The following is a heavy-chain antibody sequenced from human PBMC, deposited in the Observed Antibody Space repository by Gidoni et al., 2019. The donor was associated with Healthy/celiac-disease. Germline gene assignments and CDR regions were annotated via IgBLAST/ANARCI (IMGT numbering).Heavy chain of an antibody. CDR1: GFPFSSYS. CDR2: ISYDGSNK. CDR3: ARGSDEHYGFWDYGMDV. D-gene: IGHD3-3*01. J-gene: IGHJ6*04. Sequence: QVQLVESGGGVVQPGRSLRLSCAASGFPFSSYSMHWVRQAPGKGLEWVAVISYDGSNKYYADSVKGRFTISRDNSKNTLYLQMNSLRAEDTAVYYCARGSDEHYGFWDYGMDVWGKGTTVTVSS. V-gene: IGHV3-30-3*01.